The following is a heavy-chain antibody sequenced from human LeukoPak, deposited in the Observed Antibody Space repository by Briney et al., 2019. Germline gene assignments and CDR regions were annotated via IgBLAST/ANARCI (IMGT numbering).Heavy chain of an antibody. CDR3: ARAWRYTDWFDP. V-gene: IGHV1-46*01. CDR2: INPSDDST. D-gene: IGHD1-14*01. J-gene: IGHJ5*02. Sequence: ASVKVSCKASGYTFTNFYMHWVRQAPGQGLEWMGIINPSDDSTIYAQKFQGRVTVTRDTSTSTVYMELSGLRSEDTAVYYCARAWRYTDWFDPWGQGTLVTVSS. CDR1: GYTFTNFY.